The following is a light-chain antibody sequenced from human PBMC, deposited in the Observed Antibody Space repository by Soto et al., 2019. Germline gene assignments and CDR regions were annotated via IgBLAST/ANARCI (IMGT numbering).Light chain of an antibody. V-gene: IGKV3-20*01. J-gene: IGKJ1*01. CDR3: QQFDSSVT. CDR1: QSVSSTF. CDR2: GAS. Sequence: EIVLTQSPGSLSLSPGERATLSCRASQSVSSTFLAWYQQRPGQAPRLLMYGASSRATGIPERFSGSGSGTDFTLTISRLEPEDFAVYYCQQFDSSVTFGQGNKVEIK.